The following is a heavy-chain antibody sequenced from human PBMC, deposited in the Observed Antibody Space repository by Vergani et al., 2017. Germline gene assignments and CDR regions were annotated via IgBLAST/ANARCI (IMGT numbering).Heavy chain of an antibody. J-gene: IGHJ6*02. V-gene: IGHV3-21*06. CDR2: IGSSGPYI. D-gene: IGHD2-8*01. Sequence: VQLVESGGGLVKPGGSLRLCCAASGFFFSDFSMSWVRQAPGKGLEWVSFIGSSGPYINYADSVKGRFIISRDNTNNSLFLQLRSLRAEDAAVYYCARDCTSGGCPDNYGMDVWGQGATVTVSS. CDR1: GFFFSDFS. CDR3: ARDCTSGGCPDNYGMDV.